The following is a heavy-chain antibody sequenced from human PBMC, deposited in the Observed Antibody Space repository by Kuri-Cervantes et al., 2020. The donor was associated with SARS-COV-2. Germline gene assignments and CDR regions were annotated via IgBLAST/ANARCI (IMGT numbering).Heavy chain of an antibody. Sequence: GESLKISCAASGFTFSSYAMHWVRQAPGKGLEWVAVISYNGSNKYYADSVKGRFTISRDNSKNTLYLQMNSLRAEDTAVYYCASRFWGGYYQPYYYYGMDVWGQGTTVTVSS. J-gene: IGHJ6*02. D-gene: IGHD3-3*01. V-gene: IGHV3-30-3*01. CDR2: ISYNGSNK. CDR1: GFTFSSYA. CDR3: ASRFWGGYYQPYYYYGMDV.